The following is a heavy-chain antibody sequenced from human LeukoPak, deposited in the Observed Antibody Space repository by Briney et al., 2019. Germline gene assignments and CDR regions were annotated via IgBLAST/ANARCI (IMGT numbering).Heavy chain of an antibody. CDR1: GLTVSSYS. D-gene: IGHD4-17*01. Sequence: GGSLRLSCVASGLTVSSYSMNWVRQAPGKGLEWVSYISSSSSTIYYADSVKGRFTISRDNAKNTLYLQMNSLRAEDTAVYYCAKDDYGIWYYFDYWGQGTLVTVSS. CDR2: ISSSSSTI. V-gene: IGHV3-48*01. CDR3: AKDDYGIWYYFDY. J-gene: IGHJ4*02.